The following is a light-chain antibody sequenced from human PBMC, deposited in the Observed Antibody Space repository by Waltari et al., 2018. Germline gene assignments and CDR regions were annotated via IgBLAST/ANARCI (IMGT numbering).Light chain of an antibody. CDR2: KNS. V-gene: IGLV1-47*01. Sequence: QSLLTQPPSASGTPGQRVTISCSGSSSNLGSNPVYWYQHPPGTAPKVLIYKNSPRPSGGPDRVSGSKSGTSASLAMSGLRSEDEGDYYCAAWDNSLSAWVFGGGTKLTVL. CDR3: AAWDNSLSAWV. CDR1: SSNLGSNP. J-gene: IGLJ3*02.